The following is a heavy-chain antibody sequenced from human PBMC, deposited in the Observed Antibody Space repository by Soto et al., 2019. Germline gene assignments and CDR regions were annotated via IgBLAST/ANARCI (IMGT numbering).Heavy chain of an antibody. CDR1: GDSVSSNSAA. J-gene: IGHJ4*02. D-gene: IGHD2-15*01. CDR2: TYYRSKWYN. CDR3: ARAVLRCSGGSCYSGDFDY. Sequence: PSQTLSLTCAISGDSVSSNSAAWNWIRQSPSRGLEWLGRTYYRSKWYNDYAVSVKSRITINPDTSKNQFSLQLNSVTPEDTAVYYCARAVLRCSGGSCYSGDFDYWGQGTLVTVSS. V-gene: IGHV6-1*01.